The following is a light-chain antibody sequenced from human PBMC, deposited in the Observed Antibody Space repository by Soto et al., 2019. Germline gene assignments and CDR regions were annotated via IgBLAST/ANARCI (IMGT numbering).Light chain of an antibody. V-gene: IGKV4-1*01. J-gene: IGKJ1*01. Sequence: DIVMTQSPDSLAVSLGERATINCKSSQSILHSSNNKNYLSWYQQKPGQPPKLLIYWASTRESGVPDRFSGSGSVTDFTLTISSLQAEDVAVYYCQQYYTTPRTFGQGTKVEFK. CDR3: QQYYTTPRT. CDR1: QSILHSSNNKNY. CDR2: WAS.